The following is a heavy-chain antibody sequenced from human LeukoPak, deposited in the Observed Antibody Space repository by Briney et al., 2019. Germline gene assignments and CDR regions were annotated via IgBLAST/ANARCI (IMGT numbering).Heavy chain of an antibody. D-gene: IGHD6-13*01. CDR2: IDPDGNDK. Sequence: GGSLRLSCVASGFTFSSYYMSWVRQAPGKGLEWMAHIDPDGNDKYYVDSVKGRFTISRDNAKNSLYLQVNSLRAEDTAVYYCARKVAVGIGAYNYWGQGTLVTVSS. CDR3: ARKVAVGIGAYNY. V-gene: IGHV3-7*01. CDR1: GFTFSSYY. J-gene: IGHJ4*02.